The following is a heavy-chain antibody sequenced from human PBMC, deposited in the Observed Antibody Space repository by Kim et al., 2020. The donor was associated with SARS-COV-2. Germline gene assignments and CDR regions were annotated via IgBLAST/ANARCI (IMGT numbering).Heavy chain of an antibody. Sequence: SETLSLTCAVYGGSFSGYYWSWIRQPPGKGLEWIGEINHSGSTNYNPSLKSRVTISVDTSKNQFSLKLSSVTAADTAVYYCARGPFYIPIHSGSYYNYWGQGTLVTVSS. V-gene: IGHV4-34*01. CDR1: GGSFSGYY. CDR2: INHSGST. D-gene: IGHD3-10*01. J-gene: IGHJ4*02. CDR3: ARGPFYIPIHSGSYYNY.